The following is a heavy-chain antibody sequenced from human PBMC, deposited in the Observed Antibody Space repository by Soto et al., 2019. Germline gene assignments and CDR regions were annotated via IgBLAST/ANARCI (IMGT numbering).Heavy chain of an antibody. CDR1: GYTFTSYA. D-gene: IGHD2-8*01. V-gene: IGHV1-3*01. CDR3: ARDDSVLMVYASYRFDP. J-gene: IGHJ5*02. CDR2: INAGNGNT. Sequence: ASVKVSCKASGYTFTSYAMHWVGQAPGQRVEWMGWINAGNGNTKYSQKFQGRVTITRDTSASTAYMEPSSLRSEDTAVYYCARDDSVLMVYASYRFDPWGQGTLVTVSS.